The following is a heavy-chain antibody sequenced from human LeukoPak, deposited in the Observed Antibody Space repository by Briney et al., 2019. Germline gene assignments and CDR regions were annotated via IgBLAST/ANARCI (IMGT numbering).Heavy chain of an antibody. CDR1: GFTFSSYG. D-gene: IGHD1-1*01. J-gene: IGHJ6*03. Sequence: GGSLRLSCAASGFTFSSYGMSWVCQAPGKGLEWVSAISGSGGSTYYADSVKGRFTISRDNSKNTLYLQMNSLRAEDTAVYYCAKGDVERDYYYYMDVWGKGTTVTISS. CDR2: ISGSGGST. CDR3: AKGDVERDYYYYMDV. V-gene: IGHV3-23*01.